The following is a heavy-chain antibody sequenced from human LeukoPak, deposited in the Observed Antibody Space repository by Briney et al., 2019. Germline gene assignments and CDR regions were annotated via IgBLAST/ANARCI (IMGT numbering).Heavy chain of an antibody. D-gene: IGHD2-2*01. CDR3: ARGGCSSTSCYGDFDY. CDR1: GLTFSSYG. Sequence: GRSLRLSCAASGLTFSSYGMHWVRQAPGKGLDWVAVIWYDGSNKYYADSVKGRFTISRDNSKNTLYLQMNSLRAEDTAVYYCARGGCSSTSCYGDFDYWGQGTLVTVSS. J-gene: IGHJ4*02. V-gene: IGHV3-33*01. CDR2: IWYDGSNK.